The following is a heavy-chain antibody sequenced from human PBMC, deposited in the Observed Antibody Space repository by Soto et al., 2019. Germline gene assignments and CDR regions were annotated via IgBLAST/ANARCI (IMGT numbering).Heavy chain of an antibody. V-gene: IGHV4-39*01. CDR3: ASGSYYYFDY. Sequence: ASETLSLTCTVSGGSISSSSYYWGWIRQPPGKGLEWIGIIYYSGSTYYNPSLKSRVTISVDTSKNQFSLKLSSVTAADTAVFYCASGSYYYFDYWGQGTLVTVSS. D-gene: IGHD1-26*01. CDR2: IYYSGST. J-gene: IGHJ4*02. CDR1: GGSISSSSYY.